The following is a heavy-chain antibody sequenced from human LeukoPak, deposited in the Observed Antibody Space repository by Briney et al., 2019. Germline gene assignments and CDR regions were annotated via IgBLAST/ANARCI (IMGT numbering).Heavy chain of an antibody. Sequence: ASVKVSCKASGYNFFTYGITWVRQAPGQGLEWMGWINTNTGNPTYAQGFTGRFVFSLDTSVSTAYLQISSLKAEDTAVYYCARYSGYSYGLFFEGYSQAYWFDPWGQGTLVTVSS. D-gene: IGHD5-18*01. CDR1: GYNFFTYG. CDR2: INTNTGNP. V-gene: IGHV7-4-1*02. CDR3: ARYSGYSYGLFFEGYSQAYWFDP. J-gene: IGHJ5*02.